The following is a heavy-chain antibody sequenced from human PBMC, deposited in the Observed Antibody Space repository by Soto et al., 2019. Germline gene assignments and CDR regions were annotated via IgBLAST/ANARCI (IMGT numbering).Heavy chain of an antibody. D-gene: IGHD6-13*01. V-gene: IGHV3-11*01. CDR1: GFTFSDYY. J-gene: IGHJ4*02. CDR3: ARDKIAAAPIHQAYDY. CDR2: ISSSGSTI. Sequence: PGGSLRLSCASSGFTFSDYYMSWIRQAPGKGLEWVSYISSSGSTIYYADSVKGRFTISRDNAKNSLYLQMNSLRAEDTAVYYCARDKIAAAPIHQAYDYWGQGTLVTVSS.